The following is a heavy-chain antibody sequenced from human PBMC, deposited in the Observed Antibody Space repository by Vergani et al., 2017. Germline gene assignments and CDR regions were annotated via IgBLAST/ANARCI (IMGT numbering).Heavy chain of an antibody. CDR1: GGSFSGYY. CDR3: ARESGGYSSSWYASYYYYYMDV. J-gene: IGHJ6*03. V-gene: IGHV4-34*01. Sequence: QVQLQQWGAGLLKPSETLSLTCAVYGGSFSGYYWSWIRQPPGKGLEWIGEINHSGSTNYNPSLKSRVTISVDTSKNQFSLKLSSVTAADTAVYYCARESGGYSSSWYASYYYYYMDVWGKGTTVTVSS. CDR2: INHSGST. D-gene: IGHD6-13*01.